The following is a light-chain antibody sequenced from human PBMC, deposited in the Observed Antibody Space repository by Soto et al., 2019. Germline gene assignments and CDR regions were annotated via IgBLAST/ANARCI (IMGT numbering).Light chain of an antibody. CDR1: QSVSSSY. V-gene: IGKV3-20*01. CDR3: QQYGSSPRT. J-gene: IGKJ1*01. Sequence: IVLTPSQGTLSLFPGERAPLSCRASQSVSSSYLAWYQQKPGQAPRLLIYGASSRATGIPDRFSGSGSGTDFTLTISRLEPEDFAVYYCQQYGSSPRTFGQGTKVDIK. CDR2: GAS.